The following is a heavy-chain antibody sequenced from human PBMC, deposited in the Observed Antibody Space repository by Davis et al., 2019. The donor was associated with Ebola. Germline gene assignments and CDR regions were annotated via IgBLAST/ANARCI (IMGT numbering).Heavy chain of an antibody. D-gene: IGHD2-2*01. J-gene: IGHJ6*02. V-gene: IGHV1-69*13. CDR1: GGTFSSYA. Sequence: SVKVSCKASGGTFSSYAISWVRQAPGQGLEWMGGIIPIFGTANYAQKFQGRVTITADESTSTAYMELSSLRSEDTAVYYCARGAWGNIVVVPAASAGYYGMDVWGQGTTVTVSS. CDR2: IIPIFGTA. CDR3: ARGAWGNIVVVPAASAGYYGMDV.